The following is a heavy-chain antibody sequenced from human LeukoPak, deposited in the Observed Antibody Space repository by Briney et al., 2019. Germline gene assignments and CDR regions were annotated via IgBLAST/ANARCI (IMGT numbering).Heavy chain of an antibody. CDR1: GGSFSGYY. J-gene: IGHJ3*02. CDR2: INHSGST. V-gene: IGHV4-34*01. Sequence: SETLSLTCAVYGGSFSGYYWSWIRQPPGKGLEWIGEINHSGSTNYNPSLKSRVTISVDTSKNHFSLILNSVTAADTAVYYCARFPPRLVGPTPDAFDIWGQGTMVTVSS. CDR3: ARFPPRLVGPTPDAFDI. D-gene: IGHD1-26*01.